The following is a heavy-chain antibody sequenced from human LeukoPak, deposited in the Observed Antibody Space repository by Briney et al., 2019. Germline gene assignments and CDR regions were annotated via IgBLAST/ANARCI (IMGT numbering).Heavy chain of an antibody. J-gene: IGHJ4*02. CDR1: GGSISTYY. CDR2: IYPTGST. Sequence: SETLSLTCNVSGGSISTYYWSWIRQPPGMPLEWVGYIYPTGSTDYNPSLKSRVTISVDTSKNQISLSLTSVTAADTAIYYCARHYCTGASCPDYFDYWGQGTLVAVSS. V-gene: IGHV4-4*09. D-gene: IGHD2-15*01. CDR3: ARHYCTGASCPDYFDY.